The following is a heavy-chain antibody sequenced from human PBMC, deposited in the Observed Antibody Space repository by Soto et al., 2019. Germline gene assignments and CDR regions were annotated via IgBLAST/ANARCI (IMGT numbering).Heavy chain of an antibody. CDR1: GGSISTPTYY. V-gene: IGHV4-39*01. D-gene: IGHD6-19*01. J-gene: IGHJ4*02. Sequence: QLQLQESGPGLVKPSETLSLTCTVSGGSISTPTYYWGWIRQPPGKGLEWIGSFFYSGSTYDNPSLRSRVSISGDTSKNQFSLKLSSVTAADTAVYYCARLGLVVAGPGDFWGQGILVTVSS. CDR3: ARLGLVVAGPGDF. CDR2: FFYSGST.